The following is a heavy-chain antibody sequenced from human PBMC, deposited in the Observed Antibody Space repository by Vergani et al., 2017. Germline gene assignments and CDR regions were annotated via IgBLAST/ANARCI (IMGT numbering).Heavy chain of an antibody. CDR2: ISGSGGST. CDR3: ANNRYCSRTSFYTAPGGY. CDR1: GFTFSSYA. V-gene: IGHV3-23*01. J-gene: IGHJ4*02. Sequence: TASGFTFSSYAMSWVRQAPGKGLEWVSVISGSGGSTYYADSVKGRFTISRDNSKNTLYLQMNSLRAEDTAVYYCANNRYCSRTSFYTAPGGYWGQGTLVTVSS. D-gene: IGHD2-2*02.